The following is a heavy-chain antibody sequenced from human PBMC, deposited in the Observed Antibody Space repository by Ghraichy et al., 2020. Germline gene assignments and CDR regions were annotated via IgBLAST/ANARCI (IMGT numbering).Heavy chain of an antibody. J-gene: IGHJ4*02. CDR2: ISYDGSNK. D-gene: IGHD3-10*01. CDR1: GFTFSSHA. Sequence: SCAASGFTFSSHAMHWVRQAPGKGLEWVAVISYDGSNKYYADSVKGRFTISRDNSKNTTYLQMNSLRRDDTAIYYCARDQRELLTLLWFGGFDYWGQGTLVTVSS. V-gene: IGHV3-30*04. CDR3: ARDQRELLTLLWFGGFDY.